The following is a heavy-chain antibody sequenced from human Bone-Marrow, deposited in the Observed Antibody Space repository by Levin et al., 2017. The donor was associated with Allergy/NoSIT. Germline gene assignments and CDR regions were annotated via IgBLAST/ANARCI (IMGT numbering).Heavy chain of an antibody. Sequence: HPGGSLRLSCAASGFTVSSNYMSWVRQAPGKGLEWVSVIYSGGSTYYADSVKGRFTISRDNSKNTLYLQMNSLRAEDTAVYYCARGSWPSQDVDTAMVMGYWGQGTLVTVSS. CDR3: ARGSWPSQDVDTAMVMGY. CDR2: IYSGGST. V-gene: IGHV3-53*01. J-gene: IGHJ4*02. D-gene: IGHD5-18*01. CDR1: GFTVSSNY.